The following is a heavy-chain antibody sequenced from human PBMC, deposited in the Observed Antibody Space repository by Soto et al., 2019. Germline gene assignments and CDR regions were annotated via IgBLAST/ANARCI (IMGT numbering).Heavy chain of an antibody. Sequence: SETLSLTCTVSDGSISSNNYYWSWIRQPPGKGLEWIGYIFSTGTAYYNPSLQSRVTISLDMSKNQFSLKLSSVTAADTAVYYRARDIDFGMDVWGQGTTVTVSS. D-gene: IGHD3-16*02. CDR2: IFSTGTA. CDR1: DGSISSNNYY. V-gene: IGHV4-30-4*01. CDR3: ARDIDFGMDV. J-gene: IGHJ6*02.